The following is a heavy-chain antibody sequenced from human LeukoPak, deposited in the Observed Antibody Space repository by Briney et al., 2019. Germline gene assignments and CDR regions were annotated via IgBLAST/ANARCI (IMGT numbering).Heavy chain of an antibody. V-gene: IGHV4-34*01. CDR2: INHSGTT. Sequence: SETLSLTCSVYGGSFNGYYWSWIRQPPGKGLEWIGEINHSGTTNYNPSLKSRVTMSLDTSKNQFSLRLNSVTAADTAVYYCARVPLRFLEPFDYWGQGTLVTVSS. CDR1: GGSFNGYY. D-gene: IGHD3-3*01. J-gene: IGHJ4*02. CDR3: ARVPLRFLEPFDY.